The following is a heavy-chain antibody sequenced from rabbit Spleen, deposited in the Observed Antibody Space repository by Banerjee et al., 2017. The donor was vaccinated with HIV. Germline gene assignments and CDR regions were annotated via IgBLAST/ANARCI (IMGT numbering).Heavy chain of an antibody. V-gene: IGHV1S47*01. D-gene: IGHD1-1*01. CDR1: GFDFSVYG. Sequence: QEQLVESGGGLVQPGGSLKLSCKASGFDFSVYGVSWVRQAPGKGLEWIDYIDLVFGSTCCASWVNGQLTISSHNDKNTLYLQLNSLTAADTDAYFCMRGASSTGYYSLWGPGSLVAVS. CDR2: IDLVFGST. J-gene: IGHJ4*01. CDR3: MRGASSTGYYSL.